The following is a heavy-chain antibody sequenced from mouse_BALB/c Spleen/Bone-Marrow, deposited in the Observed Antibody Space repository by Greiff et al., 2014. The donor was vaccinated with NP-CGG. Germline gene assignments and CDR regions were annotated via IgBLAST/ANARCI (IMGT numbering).Heavy chain of an antibody. J-gene: IGHJ3*01. D-gene: IGHD3-2*01. CDR3: TRLDSSGYGAY. V-gene: IGHV1-15*01. Sequence: VQLQQSGAELVRPGASVTLSCKASGYTFTDYEMHWLKQTPVHGLEWIGAIDPETGGTAYSQKFKGRATLTTDKSSSTAYMELRSLTSEDSAVYYCTRLDSSGYGAYWGQGTLVTVSA. CDR1: GYTFTDYE. CDR2: IDPETGGT.